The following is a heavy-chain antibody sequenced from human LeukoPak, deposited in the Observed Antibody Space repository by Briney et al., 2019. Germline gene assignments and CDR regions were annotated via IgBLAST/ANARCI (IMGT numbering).Heavy chain of an antibody. CDR1: GYTFTSYG. CDR2: INPSGGST. CDR3: ARGYDYVWGSYRYIYDN. V-gene: IGHV1-46*01. D-gene: IGHD3-16*02. Sequence: ASVKVSCKASGYTFTSYGISWVRQAPGQGLEWMGIINPSGGSTSYAQKFQGRVTMTRDMSTSTVYMELSSLRSEDTAVYYCARGYDYVWGSYRYIYDNWGQGTLVTVSS. J-gene: IGHJ4*02.